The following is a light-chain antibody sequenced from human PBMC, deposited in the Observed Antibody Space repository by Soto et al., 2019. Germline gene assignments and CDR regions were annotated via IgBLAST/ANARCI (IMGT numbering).Light chain of an antibody. CDR2: KAS. V-gene: IGKV1-5*03. Sequence: DIQMTQSPSTLSASVGDRVTITCRASQSISSYLAWYQQKPGKAPKILIYKASTLESGVPSRFSGSGSGTEFNLTISSLQPDDFATYFCQQYNSHSRWTCGQGTKVDIK. J-gene: IGKJ1*01. CDR3: QQYNSHSRWT. CDR1: QSISSY.